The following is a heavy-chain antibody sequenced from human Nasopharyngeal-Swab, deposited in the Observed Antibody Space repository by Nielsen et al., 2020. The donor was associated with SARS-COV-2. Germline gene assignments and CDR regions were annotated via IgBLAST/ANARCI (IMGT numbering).Heavy chain of an antibody. V-gene: IGHV3-30*18. D-gene: IGHD3-3*01. Sequence: WIRQPPEKGLEWVAVISYDGINKYNADSVKGRFTISRDNSKDTLYLQMNSLRAEDTAVYYCAKEGPGMFGVVGLDVWGQGTTVTVSS. CDR3: AKEGPGMFGVVGLDV. J-gene: IGHJ6*02. CDR2: ISYDGINK.